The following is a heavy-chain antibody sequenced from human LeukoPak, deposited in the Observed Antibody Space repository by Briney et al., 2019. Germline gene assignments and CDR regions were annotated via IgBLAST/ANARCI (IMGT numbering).Heavy chain of an antibody. CDR2: ISGSGGST. J-gene: IGHJ4*02. CDR1: GFTFSSYA. D-gene: IGHD3-22*01. Sequence: GGSLRLSCAASGFTFSSYAMSWVRQAPGKGLEWVSAISGSGGSTYYADSVKGRFTISRDNSKNTLYLLINSLRAEDTAIYYCAKHYFDSSGYYRRPSFDYWGQGTLVTVSS. V-gene: IGHV3-23*01. CDR3: AKHYFDSSGYYRRPSFDY.